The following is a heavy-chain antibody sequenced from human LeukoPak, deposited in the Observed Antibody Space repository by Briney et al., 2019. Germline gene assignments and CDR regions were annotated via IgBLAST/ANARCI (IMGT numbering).Heavy chain of an antibody. CDR3: AKRADYYYYMDV. CDR1: GFTFSSYS. V-gene: IGHV3-21*04. CDR2: ISSSSSYI. Sequence: GGSLRLPCAASGFTFSSYSMNWVRQAPGKGLEWVSSISSSSSYIYYADSVKGRFTISRDNAKNSLYLQMNSLRAEDTAVYYCAKRADYYYYMDVWGKGTTVTVSS. J-gene: IGHJ6*03.